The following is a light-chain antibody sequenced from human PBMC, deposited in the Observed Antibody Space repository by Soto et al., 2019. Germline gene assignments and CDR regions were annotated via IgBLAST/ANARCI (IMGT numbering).Light chain of an antibody. J-gene: IGLJ2*01. V-gene: IGLV2-14*01. CDR3: SSYTSSSTVV. CDR1: SSYVGGYNY. Sequence: QSALTQPASVSGSPGQSITISCTGTSSYVGGYNYVSWYQQHPGKAPKLMIYEVSNRPSGVSNRFSGSKSGNTVSLTISGLQAEDEADYFCSSYTSSSTVVFGGGTKLTVL. CDR2: EVS.